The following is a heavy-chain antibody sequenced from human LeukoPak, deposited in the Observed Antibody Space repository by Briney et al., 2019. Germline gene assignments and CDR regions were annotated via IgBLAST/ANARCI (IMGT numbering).Heavy chain of an antibody. CDR3: ARDQVGATPIDY. V-gene: IGHV3-7*01. J-gene: IGHJ4*02. CDR2: IKGDGSET. CDR1: GFTFSSYW. Sequence: GGSLRLSCAASGFTFSSYWMGWVRRAPGKGLEWVANIKGDGSETYYVDSVKGRFTISRDNAKDTLYLHMNSLRAEDTAVYYCARDQVGATPIDYWGQGTLVTVSS. D-gene: IGHD1-26*01.